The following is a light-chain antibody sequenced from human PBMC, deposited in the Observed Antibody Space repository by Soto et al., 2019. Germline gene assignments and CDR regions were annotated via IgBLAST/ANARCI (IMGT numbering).Light chain of an antibody. CDR1: SSDIGGYNY. CDR2: EVS. J-gene: IGLJ1*01. CDR3: SSYTSSSTLYV. V-gene: IGLV2-14*01. Sequence: QSALTQPASVSGSPGQSITISCTGTSSDIGGYNYVSWYQQHPGKAPKLMIYEVSNRPSGGSNRFAGSKSGNTASLSISGLQAEAEADYDCSSYTSSSTLYVFGTGTKLTVL.